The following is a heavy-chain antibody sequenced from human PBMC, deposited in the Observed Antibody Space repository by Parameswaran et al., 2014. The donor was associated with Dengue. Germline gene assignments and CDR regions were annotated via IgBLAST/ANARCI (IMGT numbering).Heavy chain of an antibody. CDR3: ARTARGGMDV. V-gene: IGHV1-8*01. Sequence: WVRQAPGQGLEWMGWMNPNSGNTGYAQKFQGRVTMTRNTSISTAYMELSSLRSEDTAVYYCARTARGGMDVWGQGTTVTVSS. CDR2: MNPNSGNT. J-gene: IGHJ6*02.